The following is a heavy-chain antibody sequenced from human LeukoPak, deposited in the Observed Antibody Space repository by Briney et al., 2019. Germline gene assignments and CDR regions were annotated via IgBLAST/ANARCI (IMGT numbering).Heavy chain of an antibody. CDR2: IKQDGSEK. Sequence: GGSLRLSCAASGFTFSSYWMSWVRQAPGKGLEWVANIKQDGSEKYYVDSVKGRFTISRDNAKNSLYLQMNSLRAEDTAVYYCARESLPRGRKGGWFDPWGQGTPVTVSS. CDR3: ARESLPRGRKGGWFDP. D-gene: IGHD1-26*01. J-gene: IGHJ5*02. V-gene: IGHV3-7*01. CDR1: GFTFSSYW.